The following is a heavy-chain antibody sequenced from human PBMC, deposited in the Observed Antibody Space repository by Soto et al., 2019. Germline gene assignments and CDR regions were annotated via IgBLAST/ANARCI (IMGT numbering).Heavy chain of an antibody. CDR3: ARDCDGSGVYIGYYYYGMDV. J-gene: IGHJ6*02. D-gene: IGHD6-19*01. CDR2: IWYDGSNK. CDR1: GFTFSSYG. V-gene: IGHV3-33*01. Sequence: QVQLVESGGGVVQPGRSLRLSCAASGFTFSSYGMHRVRQAPGKGLEWVAVIWYDGSNKYYADSVKGRFTISRDNSKNTLYLQMNSLRAEDTAVYYCARDCDGSGVYIGYYYYGMDVWGQGTTVTVSS.